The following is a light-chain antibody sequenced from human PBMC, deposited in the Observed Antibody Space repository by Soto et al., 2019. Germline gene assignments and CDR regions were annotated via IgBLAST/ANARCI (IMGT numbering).Light chain of an antibody. CDR2: GAS. CDR1: QSVNDD. CDR3: QQYNDWPPIT. J-gene: IGKJ3*01. Sequence: EVVMTQSAATLSVSPGESATLSCRASQSVNDDVAWYQQKPGQAPRLLIYGASTRATDIPARFSGGGSGTEFTLTISSLQSEGFAIYYCQQYNDWPPITFGPGTKVNVK. V-gene: IGKV3D-15*01.